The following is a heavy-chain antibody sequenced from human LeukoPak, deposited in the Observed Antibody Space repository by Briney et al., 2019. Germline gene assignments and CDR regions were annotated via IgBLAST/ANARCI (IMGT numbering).Heavy chain of an antibody. CDR3: ARRRQGWFDP. V-gene: IGHV4-39*01. CDR1: GGSISSSSYY. J-gene: IGHJ5*02. CDR2: IYYSGST. Sequence: SETLSLTCTVSGGSISSSSYYWGWIRQPPGKGLEWIGSIYYSGSTYYNPSLKSRVTISVDTSKNQFSLKLSSVTAADTAVYYCARRRQGWFDPWGQGTLDTVSS.